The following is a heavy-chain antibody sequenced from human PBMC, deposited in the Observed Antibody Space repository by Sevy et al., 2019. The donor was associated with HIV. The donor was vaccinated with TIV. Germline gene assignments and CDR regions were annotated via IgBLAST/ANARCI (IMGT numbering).Heavy chain of an antibody. D-gene: IGHD4-17*01. CDR3: ARHSSMTTVTMNY. J-gene: IGHJ4*02. CDR2: IYYSGGT. Sequence: SETLSLTCTVSGGSVSRSTYYWGWIRQPPGKGLEWIGSIYYSGGTYYNPSLKSRVTISVDTSKNQFCLKLSSVTAADTAVYYCARHSSMTTVTMNYWGQGTLVTVSS. CDR1: GGSVSRSTYY. V-gene: IGHV4-39*01.